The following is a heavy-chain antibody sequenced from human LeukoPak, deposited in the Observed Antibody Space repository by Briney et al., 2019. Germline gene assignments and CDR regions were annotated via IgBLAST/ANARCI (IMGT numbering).Heavy chain of an antibody. J-gene: IGHJ5*02. Sequence: SETLSLTCAVSGGSISSTSWYSWVRQPPGKGLEWIGEIYHSGRTNYKASLKSRVTISVDTSKNQFSLKLSSVTAADTAVYYCARVRGIAAALDGFDPWGQGTLVTVSS. CDR1: GGSISSTSW. CDR3: ARVRGIAAALDGFDP. CDR2: IYHSGRT. D-gene: IGHD6-13*01. V-gene: IGHV4-4*02.